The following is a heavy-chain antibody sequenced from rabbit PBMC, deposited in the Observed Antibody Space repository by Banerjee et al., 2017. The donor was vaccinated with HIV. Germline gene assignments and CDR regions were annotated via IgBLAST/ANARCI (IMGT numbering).Heavy chain of an antibody. CDR2: IYPDDDST. V-gene: IGHV1S45*01. D-gene: IGHD4-2*01. CDR3: ARGDAGVIGWNFDL. CDR1: GIDFSNYG. J-gene: IGHJ4*01. Sequence: QEQLVESGGGLVTLGGSLKLSCKASGIDFSNYGISWVRQAPGKGLEWIACIYPDDDSTDYATWVNGRFTISKTSSTMVTLQMTSLTAADTATYFCARGDAGVIGWNFDLWGQGTLVTVS.